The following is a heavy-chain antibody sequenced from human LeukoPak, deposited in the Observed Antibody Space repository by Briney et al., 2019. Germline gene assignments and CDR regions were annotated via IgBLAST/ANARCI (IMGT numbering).Heavy chain of an antibody. CDR3: ARELGGYSSGWYLDY. Sequence: KPSETLSLTCTVSGGSISSYYWSWLRQPAGKGLEWIGRIYTSGSTNYNPSLKSRVTMSVDTSKNQFSLKLSSVTAADTAVYYCARELGGYSSGWYLDYWGQGTLVTVSS. CDR2: IYTSGST. V-gene: IGHV4-4*07. D-gene: IGHD6-19*01. CDR1: GGSISSYY. J-gene: IGHJ4*02.